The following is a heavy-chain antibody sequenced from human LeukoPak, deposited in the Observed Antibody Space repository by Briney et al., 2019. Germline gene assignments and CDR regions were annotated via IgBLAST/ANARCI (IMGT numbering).Heavy chain of an antibody. Sequence: PGGSLRLSCAASGFTFSNAWMSWVRQAPGKGLEWVGRIKSKTDGGTTDYAAPVKGRFTISRDDSKNTLYLQMNSLKTEDTAVYYCTTPLRGEQQLPYYYYYYMDVWGKGTTVTVSS. CDR1: GFTFSNAW. V-gene: IGHV3-15*01. J-gene: IGHJ6*03. D-gene: IGHD6-13*01. CDR2: IKSKTDGGTT. CDR3: TTPLRGEQQLPYYYYYYMDV.